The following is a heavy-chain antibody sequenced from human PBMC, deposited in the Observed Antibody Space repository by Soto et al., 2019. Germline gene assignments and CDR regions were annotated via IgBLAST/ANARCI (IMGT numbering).Heavy chain of an antibody. V-gene: IGHV3-33*01. Sequence: GGSLRLSCAASGFSFNNFGIHWVRQAPGKGLEWVAIVWYDGNHRFYADSVKGRFSISRDSSNNTVYLQMNSLRVEDTALYSCARDLYDTFRGYSRGSDHWGQGAHVTLSS. CDR2: VWYDGNHR. CDR3: ARDLYDTFRGYSRGSDH. CDR1: GFSFNNFG. J-gene: IGHJ4*02. D-gene: IGHD2-2*03.